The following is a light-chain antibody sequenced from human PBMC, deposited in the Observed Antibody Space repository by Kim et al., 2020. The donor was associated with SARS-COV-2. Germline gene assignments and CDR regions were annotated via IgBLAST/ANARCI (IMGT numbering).Light chain of an antibody. CDR2: DAT. V-gene: IGKV1-9*01. CDR3: QQLNSFPPV. J-gene: IGKJ3*01. Sequence: IHLTQYPSSLSASVGDRVTITCRASQGISSYLAWYQQIPGKAPNLLIYDATTLQSGVPSRFSGGGSGTDFTLTISSLQPEDFATYYCQQLNSFPPVFGPGTKVDIK. CDR1: QGISSY.